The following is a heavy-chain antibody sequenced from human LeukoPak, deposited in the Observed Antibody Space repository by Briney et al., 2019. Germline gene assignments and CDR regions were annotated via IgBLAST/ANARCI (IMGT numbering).Heavy chain of an antibody. D-gene: IGHD5-24*01. Sequence: GGSLRLSCAASGFTFSSSAMSWVRQVPGKGLEWVSGISASGGSTSYADSVRGRFTISRDNSKNALYVQMNSLRDEDTAVYYCANHRWLQREFYYFDYWGQGTLVTVSS. J-gene: IGHJ4*02. V-gene: IGHV3-23*01. CDR3: ANHRWLQREFYYFDY. CDR1: GFTFSSSA. CDR2: ISASGGST.